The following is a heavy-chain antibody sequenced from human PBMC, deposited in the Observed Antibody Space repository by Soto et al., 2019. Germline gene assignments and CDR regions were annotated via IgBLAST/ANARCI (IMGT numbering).Heavy chain of an antibody. CDR3: ARMRTSSCWPYYSYYGMEV. D-gene: IGHD6-13*01. CDR2: INPNSGGT. Sequence: ASVKISCKASGYTFTDYYMHWVRQAPGQGLEWMGWINPNSGGTNYAQKFQGWVTMTRDTSISTAYMELSRLRSDDTAVYYCARMRTSSCWPYYSYYGMEVWCEGTTVTVSS. J-gene: IGHJ6*04. CDR1: GYTFTDYY. V-gene: IGHV1-2*04.